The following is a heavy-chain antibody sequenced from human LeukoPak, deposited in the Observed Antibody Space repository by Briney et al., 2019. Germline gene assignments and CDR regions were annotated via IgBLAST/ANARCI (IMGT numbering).Heavy chain of an antibody. CDR3: ARSGGIVVAPIDY. CDR2: MYSGGTT. J-gene: IGHJ4*02. D-gene: IGHD2-2*01. Sequence: SETLSLTCTVSDGSINGYYWSWIRQPPGKGLDWIGYMYSGGTTNYSPSLKSRVTISEDMSKNQFSLKLTSVTAADTAVYYCARSGGIVVAPIDYWGQGTLVTVSS. CDR1: DGSINGYY. V-gene: IGHV4-59*01.